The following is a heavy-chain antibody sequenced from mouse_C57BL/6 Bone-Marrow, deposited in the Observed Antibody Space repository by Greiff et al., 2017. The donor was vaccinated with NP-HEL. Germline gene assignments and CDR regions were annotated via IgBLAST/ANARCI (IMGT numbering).Heavy chain of an antibody. D-gene: IGHD2-2*01. CDR1: GYTFTSYD. V-gene: IGHV1-85*01. CDR3: ASYGYDAWFAY. CDR2: IYPRDGST. Sequence: VQLQQSGPELVKPGASVKLSCKASGYTFTSYDINWVKQRPGQGLEWIGWIYPRDGSTKYNEKFKGKATLTVDTSSSTAYMELHSLTSEDSAVYFCASYGYDAWFAYWGQGTLVTVSA. J-gene: IGHJ3*01.